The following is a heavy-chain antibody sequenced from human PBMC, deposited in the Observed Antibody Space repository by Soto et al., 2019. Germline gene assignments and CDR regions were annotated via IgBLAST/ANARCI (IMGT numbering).Heavy chain of an antibody. V-gene: IGHV3-30*01. CDR3: AREVMPEIPFDY. J-gene: IGHJ4*02. D-gene: IGHD3-16*01. Sequence: SVRGRFTISRDIAKNTLYLQMNSLRAEDTALYYCAREVMPEIPFDYWGQGTLVTVSS.